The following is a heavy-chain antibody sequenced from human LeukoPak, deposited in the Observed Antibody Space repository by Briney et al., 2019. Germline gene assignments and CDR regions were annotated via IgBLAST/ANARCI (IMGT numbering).Heavy chain of an antibody. J-gene: IGHJ3*02. CDR2: INPNSGGT. CDR1: GYTFTAHY. CDR3: ARVLFDYDSSGDAFDI. V-gene: IGHV1-2*02. D-gene: IGHD3-22*01. Sequence: ASVQVSCKASGYTFTAHYIHWVRQAPGQGLEWMGWINPNSGGTNYAQKFQGRVAMTRDTSISTAYMELSSLRSEDTAVYYCARVLFDYDSSGDAFDIWGQGTMVTVSS.